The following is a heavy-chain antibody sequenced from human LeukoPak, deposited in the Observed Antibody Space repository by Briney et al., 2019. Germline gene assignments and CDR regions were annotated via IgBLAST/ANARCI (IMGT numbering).Heavy chain of an antibody. CDR3: ARGGIYYDSSGYDAFDI. J-gene: IGHJ3*02. CDR1: GGSFSGYY. D-gene: IGHD3-22*01. Sequence: PSETLSLTCAVYGGSFSGYYWSWIRQPPGKGLEWIGEINHSGSTNYNPSLKSRVTISVDTSKNQFSLKLSSVTAADTAVYYCARGGIYYDSSGYDAFDIWGQGTMVTVSS. V-gene: IGHV4-34*01. CDR2: INHSGST.